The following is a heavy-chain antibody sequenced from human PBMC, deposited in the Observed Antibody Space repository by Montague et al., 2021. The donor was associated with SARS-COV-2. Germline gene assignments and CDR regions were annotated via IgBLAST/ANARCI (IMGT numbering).Heavy chain of an antibody. Sequence: SLRLSCAASGFTFSIYAIHWVRQAPGKGLEYVSAIGDRGINTYYADSVKGRFTISRDNSKNTLFLQMNSLRAEDTALYYCAKSLDTSGYSFERGADYWGQGTLVTVSS. CDR2: IGDRGINT. J-gene: IGHJ4*02. CDR3: AKSLDTSGYSFERGADY. V-gene: IGHV3-64*04. D-gene: IGHD5-12*01. CDR1: GFTFSIYA.